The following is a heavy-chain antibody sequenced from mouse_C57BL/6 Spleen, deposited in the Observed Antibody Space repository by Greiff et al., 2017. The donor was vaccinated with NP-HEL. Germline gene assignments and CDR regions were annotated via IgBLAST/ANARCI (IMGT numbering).Heavy chain of an antibody. CDR2: INPYNGGT. V-gene: IGHV1-19*01. Sequence: VQLQQSGPVLVKPGASVKMSCKASGYTFTDYYMNWVKQSHGKSLEWIGVINPYNGGTSYNQKFKGKATLTVDKSSSTAYMELNSLTSEDSAVYYCARTNYYGTTGWFAYWGQGTLVTVSA. CDR1: GYTFTDYY. D-gene: IGHD1-1*01. J-gene: IGHJ3*01. CDR3: ARTNYYGTTGWFAY.